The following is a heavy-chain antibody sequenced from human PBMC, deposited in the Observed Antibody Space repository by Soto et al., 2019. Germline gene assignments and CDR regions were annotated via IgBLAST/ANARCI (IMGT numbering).Heavy chain of an antibody. CDR2: TNPSGST. CDR3: GMGGSSSWYGYCGMDF. Sequence: PSETLSLTCAVYGGAFSGYYCSRIRQPPGTGLERTGATNPSGSTNYNPPLKSRVTLSVDTSKNQFSLQLRSVTAAATAVYYRGMGGSSSWYGYCGMDFSHQGTT. CDR1: GGAFSGYY. V-gene: IGHV4-34*01. J-gene: IGHJ6*02. D-gene: IGHD6-13*01.